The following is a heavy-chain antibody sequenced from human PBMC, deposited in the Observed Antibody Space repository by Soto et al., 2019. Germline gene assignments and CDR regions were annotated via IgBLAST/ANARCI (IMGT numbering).Heavy chain of an antibody. CDR1: GYTFTSYD. D-gene: IGHD3-3*01. J-gene: IGHJ6*02. Sequence: ASVKVSCKASGYTFTSYDINWVRQATGQGLEWMGWMNPNSGNTGYAQKFQGRVTMTRNTSISTAYMELSSLRSEDTAVYCCARSEYKISIFGVFAYYYGMDVWGQGTTVTVSS. CDR2: MNPNSGNT. V-gene: IGHV1-8*01. CDR3: ARSEYKISIFGVFAYYYGMDV.